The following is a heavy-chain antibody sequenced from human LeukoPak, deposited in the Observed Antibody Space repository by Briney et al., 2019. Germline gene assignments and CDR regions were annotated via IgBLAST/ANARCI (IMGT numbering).Heavy chain of an antibody. V-gene: IGHV3-48*01. CDR2: ISSSSSTV. J-gene: IGHJ3*02. CDR1: GFTFSSYT. CDR3: ARDSPQALAILHAFDI. D-gene: IGHD5-12*01. Sequence: GGSLRLSCAASGFTFSSYTMNWVRQAPGKGLEWVSKISSSSSTVYYADSVKGRFTISRDNAKNSLYLQMNSLRAEDTAVYYCARDSPQALAILHAFDIWGHGTMVTVSS.